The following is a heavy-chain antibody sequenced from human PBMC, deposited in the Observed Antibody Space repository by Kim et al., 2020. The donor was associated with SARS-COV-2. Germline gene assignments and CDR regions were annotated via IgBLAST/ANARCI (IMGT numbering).Heavy chain of an antibody. CDR2: IYYSGIT. D-gene: IGHD3-10*01. V-gene: IGHV4-30-2*01. CDR3: ARGYVSGSPYGMDV. CDR1: GCSISSGGYS. J-gene: IGHJ6*02. Sequence: SETLSLTCAVSGCSISSGGYSWSWIRQPPGKGLEWIGYIYYSGITYENTSLKSRVTISVDRTKNQFSLKLSSVTAADTAVYYCARGYVSGSPYGMDVWG.